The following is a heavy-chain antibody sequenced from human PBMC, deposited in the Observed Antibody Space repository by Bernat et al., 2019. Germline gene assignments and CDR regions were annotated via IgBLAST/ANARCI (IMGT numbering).Heavy chain of an antibody. CDR3: ARVSKAYCGGDCYPAHWYFDL. CDR2: ISSSSSYI. CDR1: GFTFSSYS. D-gene: IGHD2-21*02. V-gene: IGHV3-21*01. Sequence: VQLVESGGGVVKPGGSLRLSCAASGFTFSSYSMNWVRQAPGKGLEWVSSISSSSSYIYYADSVKGRFTISRDNAKNSLYLQMNSLRAEDTAVYYCARVSKAYCGGDCYPAHWYFDLWGRGTLVTVSS. J-gene: IGHJ2*01.